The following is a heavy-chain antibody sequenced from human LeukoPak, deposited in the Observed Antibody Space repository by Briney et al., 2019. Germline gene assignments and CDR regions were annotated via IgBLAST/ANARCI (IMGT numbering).Heavy chain of an antibody. V-gene: IGHV5-51*01. J-gene: IGHJ3*02. CDR3: ARRRTQYYYDSSGYNDAFDI. D-gene: IGHD3-22*01. CDR1: GYSFTSYW. CDR2: IYPGDSDT. Sequence: GESLKISCKGSGYSFTSYWIGWVRQMPGKGLEWMGIIYPGDSDTRYSPSFQGQVTISADESISTAYLQWSSLKASDTAMYYCARRRTQYYYDSSGYNDAFDIWGQGTMVTVSS.